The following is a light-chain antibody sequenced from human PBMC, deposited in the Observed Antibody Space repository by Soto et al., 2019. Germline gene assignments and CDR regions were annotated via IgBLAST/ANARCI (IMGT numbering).Light chain of an antibody. CDR3: RSYDSCLGGAAI. CDR1: SSNIGAGYD. Sequence: QSVLTQPPSVSGAPGQRVTISCTGSSSNIGAGYDVHWYQHLPGTAPKLLISANNNRPSGVPDRFSGFNSGTSASLLIAGVQAEDEEDYYCRSYDSCLGGAAIFGGGTKLTVL. CDR2: ANN. V-gene: IGLV1-40*01. J-gene: IGLJ2*01.